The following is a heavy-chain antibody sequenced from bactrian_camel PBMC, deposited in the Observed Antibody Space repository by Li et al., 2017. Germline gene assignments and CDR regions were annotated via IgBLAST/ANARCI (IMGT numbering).Heavy chain of an antibody. V-gene: IGHV3S1*01. Sequence: VESGGGLVQPGGSLTLSCAASGFTFSSYWMYWVRQAPGKGLEWVSQISSDGRVTYYADSVKGRFTMSRDNAKSMLYLQLNSLKSDDTAMYYCSLAHQYGGTWFAATNYWGQGTQVTVS. J-gene: IGHJ4*01. D-gene: IGHD2*01. CDR2: ISSDGRVT. CDR1: GFTFSSYW. CDR3: SLAHQYGGTWFAATNY.